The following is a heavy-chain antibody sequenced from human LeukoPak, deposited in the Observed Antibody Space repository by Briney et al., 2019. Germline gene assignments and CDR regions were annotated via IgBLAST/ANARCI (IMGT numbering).Heavy chain of an antibody. CDR2: ISSYTGNT. CDR3: ARDRVYCSSTSCYAGYYYYYYGMDV. CDR1: GYTFTSYG. J-gene: IGHJ6*02. Sequence: ASVKVSCKASGYTFTSYGISWVRQAPGQGLEWVGWISSYTGNTNYAQKVQGRVTMTTDTSTSTAYMELRSLRSDDTAVYYCARDRVYCSSTSCYAGYYYYYYGMDVWGQGTTVTVSS. D-gene: IGHD2-2*01. V-gene: IGHV1-18*01.